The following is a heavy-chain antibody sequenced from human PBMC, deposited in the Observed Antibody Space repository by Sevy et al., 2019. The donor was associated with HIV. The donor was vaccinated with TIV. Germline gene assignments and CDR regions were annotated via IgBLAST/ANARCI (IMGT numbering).Heavy chain of an antibody. Sequence: GGSLRLSCAASGFTFSSYDMHWVRQATGKGLEWVSAIGTAGDTYYPGSVKGRFTTARENAKNSWYLQMISVRAGDTAVYYCARAFGRTAAGFYYYYYGMDVWGQGTTATVSS. CDR2: IGTAGDT. D-gene: IGHD6-13*01. CDR1: GFTFSSYD. J-gene: IGHJ6*02. V-gene: IGHV3-13*01. CDR3: ARAFGRTAAGFYYYYYGMDV.